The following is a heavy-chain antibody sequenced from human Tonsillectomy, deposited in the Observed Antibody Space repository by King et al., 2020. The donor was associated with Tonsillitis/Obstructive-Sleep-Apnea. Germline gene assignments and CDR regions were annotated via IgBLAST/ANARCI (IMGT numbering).Heavy chain of an antibody. J-gene: IGHJ4*02. CDR3: ASEVTTGAFDY. CDR1: GGSISSGGYY. Sequence: VQLQESGPGLVKPSQTLSLTCTVSGGSISSGGYYWSWIRQHPGKGLEWIGYIYDRGSTYYNPSLKSRVTISVDTSKNQSALKLSSVTAADTAVYYCASEVTTGAFDYWGQGTLVTVSS. D-gene: IGHD4-17*01. CDR2: IYDRGST. V-gene: IGHV4-31*03.